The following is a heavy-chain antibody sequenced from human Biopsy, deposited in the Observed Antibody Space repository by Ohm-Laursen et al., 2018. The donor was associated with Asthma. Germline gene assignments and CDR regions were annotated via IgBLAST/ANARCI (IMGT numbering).Heavy chain of an antibody. Sequence: SVTASCTASGGTFSSNSINWARQAPGQGLEWLGWLIPIFGPTNYAQKFQGRVTISADDSTSTAYMELSSLSSEDAALYYCARGPEYVRSSGALDYWGQGTLVTVSS. J-gene: IGHJ4*02. CDR3: ARGPEYVRSSGALDY. D-gene: IGHD2-2*01. CDR1: GGTFSSNS. CDR2: LIPIFGPT. V-gene: IGHV1-69*13.